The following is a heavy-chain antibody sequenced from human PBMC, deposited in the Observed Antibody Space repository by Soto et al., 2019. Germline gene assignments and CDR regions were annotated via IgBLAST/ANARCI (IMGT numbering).Heavy chain of an antibody. J-gene: IGHJ4*02. CDR3: SRGPGGPDGPGDY. Sequence: QVQLVQSGAEVKKPGASVKVSCKASGYTFTSYAMHWVRQAPGQRLEWMGWINAGNGNTKYSQKFQGRVTITRDTXASTADMELSSLRSEDTAVYYCSRGPGGPDGPGDYWGQGTLVTVSS. V-gene: IGHV1-3*01. D-gene: IGHD2-15*01. CDR1: GYTFTSYA. CDR2: INAGNGNT.